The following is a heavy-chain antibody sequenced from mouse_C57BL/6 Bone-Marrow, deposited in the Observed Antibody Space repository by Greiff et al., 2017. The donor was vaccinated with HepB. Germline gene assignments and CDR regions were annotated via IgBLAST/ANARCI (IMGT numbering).Heavy chain of an antibody. V-gene: IGHV1-82*01. CDR1: GYAFSSSW. CDR2: IYPGDGDT. CDR3: ASTTVVAPY. Sequence: VKLQQSGPELVKPGASVKISCKASGYAFSSSWMNWVKQRPGKGLEWIGRIYPGDGDTNYNGKFKGKATLTADKSSSTAYMQLSSLTSEDSAVYFCASTTVVAPYWGQGTLVTVSA. D-gene: IGHD1-1*01. J-gene: IGHJ3*01.